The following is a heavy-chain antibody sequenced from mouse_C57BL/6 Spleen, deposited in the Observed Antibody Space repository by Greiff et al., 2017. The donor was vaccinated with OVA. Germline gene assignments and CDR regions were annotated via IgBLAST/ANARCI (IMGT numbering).Heavy chain of an antibody. V-gene: IGHV5-9-1*02. CDR1: GFTFSSYA. CDR2: ISSGGDYI. CDR3: TRASLPHYFDY. J-gene: IGHJ2*01. Sequence: EVKVVESGEGLVKPGGSLKLSCAASGFTFSSYAMSWVRQTPEKRLEWVAYISSGGDYIYYADTVKGRFTISRDNARNTLYLQMSSLKSEDTAMYYCTRASLPHYFDYWGQGTTLTVSS. D-gene: IGHD5-5*01.